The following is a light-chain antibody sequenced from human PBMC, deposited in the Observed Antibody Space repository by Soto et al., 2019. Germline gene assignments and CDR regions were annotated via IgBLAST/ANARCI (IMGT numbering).Light chain of an antibody. Sequence: DIQLTQSPSFRSSSVGDRVTITCRASQGLSGDLAWYQQKPGKAPMLLIYAASTVQSGVPSRFSGRGSGTEFTHTLSSLQPDDFATYYGQQLNSYPITFGQGTRLEIK. CDR3: QQLNSYPIT. J-gene: IGKJ5*01. V-gene: IGKV1-9*01. CDR2: AAS. CDR1: QGLSGD.